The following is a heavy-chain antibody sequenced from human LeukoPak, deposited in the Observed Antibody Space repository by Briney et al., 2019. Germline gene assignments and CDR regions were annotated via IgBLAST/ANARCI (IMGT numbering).Heavy chain of an antibody. V-gene: IGHV1-69*06. J-gene: IGHJ4*02. Sequence: GASVKVSCKASGGTFSSYAISWVRQAPGQGLEWMGGIIPIFGTAIYAQKFQGRVTITADKSTSTAYMELSSLRSEDTAVYYCGGGMGLELDYWGQGTLVTVSS. CDR3: GGGMGLELDY. CDR1: GGTFSSYA. CDR2: IIPIFGTA. D-gene: IGHD1-7*01.